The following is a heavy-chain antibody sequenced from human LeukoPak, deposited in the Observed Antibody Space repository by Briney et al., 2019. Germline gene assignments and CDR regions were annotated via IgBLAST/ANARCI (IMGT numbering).Heavy chain of an antibody. CDR2: ISRSSNYI. CDR1: GFTFINYS. D-gene: IGHD6-13*01. CDR3: ARIDSRSDFFDY. Sequence: GGSLRLSCAASGFTFINYSMNWVRQAPGKGLEWVSSISRSSNYIYYADTVKCRFPISRDNDKHSLHLQMNSLREEHTAVYYCARIDSRSDFFDYWGQGTLVTVSS. J-gene: IGHJ4*02. V-gene: IGHV3-21*01.